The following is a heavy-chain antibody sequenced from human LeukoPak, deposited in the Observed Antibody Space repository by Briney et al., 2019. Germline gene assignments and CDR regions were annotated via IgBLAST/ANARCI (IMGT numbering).Heavy chain of an antibody. CDR1: GFTFSSYS. Sequence: GGSLRLSCAASGFTFSSYSMNWVRQAPGKGLEWVSSVSSGSSYIYYADSVKGRFTISRDNAKTSLYLQMNSLRAEDTAVYYCARELPPAVNFYFDSWGQGTLVTVSS. J-gene: IGHJ4*02. V-gene: IGHV3-21*01. CDR3: ARELPPAVNFYFDS. D-gene: IGHD6-19*01. CDR2: VSSGSSYI.